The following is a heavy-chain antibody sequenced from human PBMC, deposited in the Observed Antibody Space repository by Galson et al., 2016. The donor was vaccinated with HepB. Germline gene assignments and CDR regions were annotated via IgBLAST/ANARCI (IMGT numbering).Heavy chain of an antibody. Sequence: SETLSLTCTVSGGSISGFSWSWIRQPPGKGLEWIGYIDYSGSTNYNPSLRSRVTMAVDTSKNQLSLKVTSVTSADTAVYYCARARRSSYGYHSGNWNLDFWGRGTLVTVSS. CDR3: ARARRSSYGYHSGNWNLDF. J-gene: IGHJ2*01. CDR2: IDYSGST. CDR1: GGSISGFS. V-gene: IGHV4-59*01. D-gene: IGHD5-18*01.